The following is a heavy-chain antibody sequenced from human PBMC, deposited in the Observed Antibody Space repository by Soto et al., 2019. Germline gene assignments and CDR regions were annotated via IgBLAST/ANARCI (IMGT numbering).Heavy chain of an antibody. CDR3: SRALVTTDRGLGCLAS. V-gene: IGHV3-21*06. D-gene: IGHD2-21*02. CDR2: ITSKTGDQ. Sequence: GGSLRLACAPSGLTFNTYSMNWVRQAPGKWLGWVSSITSKTGDQYYADSVKGRFMISRDNTKNSLSLQVTRLSDEDTAVYYCSRALVTTDRGLGCLASWGQGTLVTVSS. J-gene: IGHJ5*01. CDR1: GLTFNTYS.